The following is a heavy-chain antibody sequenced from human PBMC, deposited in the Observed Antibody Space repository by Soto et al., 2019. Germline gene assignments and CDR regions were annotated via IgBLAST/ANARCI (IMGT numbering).Heavy chain of an antibody. Sequence: GGSLRLSCAAAGSAFSTYAMTWVRQAPGKGLEWVSVISGRGGSSYYAASLKGRFTISRDNSKNTLFLQRNGLRAEDTAVYYCAKVTKSAAAGRYEYYKYGMDVWGQGTTVTVSS. J-gene: IGHJ6*02. CDR3: AKVTKSAAAGRYEYYKYGMDV. CDR1: GSAFSTYA. V-gene: IGHV3-23*01. CDR2: ISGRGGSS. D-gene: IGHD6-13*01.